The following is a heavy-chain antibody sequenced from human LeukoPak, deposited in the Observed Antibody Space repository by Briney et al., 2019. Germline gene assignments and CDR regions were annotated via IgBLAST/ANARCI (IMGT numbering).Heavy chain of an antibody. CDR1: GYTFTSYG. Sequence: ASVKVSCKASGYTFTSYGISWVRQAPGQGLEWMGWISAHNGNTNYAQKLQGRVTMTTDTSTSTAYMELRSLRSDDTAVYYCARDRYDILTGYHYFDYWGQGTLVTVSS. CDR3: ARDRYDILTGYHYFDY. J-gene: IGHJ4*02. CDR2: ISAHNGNT. V-gene: IGHV1-18*01. D-gene: IGHD3-9*01.